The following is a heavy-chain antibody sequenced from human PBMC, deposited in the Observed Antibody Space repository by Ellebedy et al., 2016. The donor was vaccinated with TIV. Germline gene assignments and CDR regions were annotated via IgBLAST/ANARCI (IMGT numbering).Heavy chain of an antibody. CDR3: AKVAGWYGDYRSDWFDP. Sequence: PGGSLRLSCAASGFTFSSYAMSWVRQAPGKGLEWVSGISGRGGSTHYADSVKGRFTISRDNSRNTLDLQMNSLRAEDTAVYYCAKVAGWYGDYRSDWFDPWGQGSLVTVSS. CDR2: ISGRGGST. D-gene: IGHD4-17*01. V-gene: IGHV3-23*01. J-gene: IGHJ5*02. CDR1: GFTFSSYA.